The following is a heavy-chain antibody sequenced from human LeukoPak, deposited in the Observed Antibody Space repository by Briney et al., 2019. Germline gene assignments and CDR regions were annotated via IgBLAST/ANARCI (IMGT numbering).Heavy chain of an antibody. D-gene: IGHD5-18*01. V-gene: IGHV4-59*01. J-gene: IGHJ4*02. CDR3: ARDAADSYGYAYYFDY. Sequence: SETLSLTCTVSGGSISSYYWSWLRRPPGKGREWVGYIYYSGSTNYNPSLKSRVTISVDTSKNQFSLKLSSVTAADTAVYHCARDAADSYGYAYYFDYWGQGTLVTVSS. CDR2: IYYSGST. CDR1: GGSISSYY.